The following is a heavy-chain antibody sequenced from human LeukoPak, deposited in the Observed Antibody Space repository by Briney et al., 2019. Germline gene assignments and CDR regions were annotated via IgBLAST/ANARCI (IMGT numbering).Heavy chain of an antibody. V-gene: IGHV4-34*01. D-gene: IGHD2-8*01. CDR3: ARVSGYCSDGVCRFDY. CDR1: GFTFSNYA. J-gene: IGHJ4*02. CDR2: INDSGNT. Sequence: GSLRLSCAASGFTFSNYAMNWVRQAPGKGLEWIEEINDSGNTNYSPSLESRITLSVDTSKNQFSLNLNSVTAADTAVYYCARVSGYCSDGVCRFDYWGQGALVTVSS.